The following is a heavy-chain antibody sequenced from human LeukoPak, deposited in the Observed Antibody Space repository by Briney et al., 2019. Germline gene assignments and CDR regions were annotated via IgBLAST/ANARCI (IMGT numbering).Heavy chain of an antibody. J-gene: IGHJ5*02. CDR1: GFTLSTYC. D-gene: IGHD2-21*02. Sequence: GGSLRLSCTASGFTLSTYCMNWVRQAPGKGLDWVAFLTSSSSTIYYADSVKGRFTISRDNAKNSLYLQMNSLRAEDTAVYYCARALLAYCGGDCYNGFDPWGQGTLVTVSS. V-gene: IGHV3-48*01. CDR3: ARALLAYCGGDCYNGFDP. CDR2: LTSSSSTI.